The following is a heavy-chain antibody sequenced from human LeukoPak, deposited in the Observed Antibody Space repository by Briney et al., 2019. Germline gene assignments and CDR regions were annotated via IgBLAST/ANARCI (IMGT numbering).Heavy chain of an antibody. D-gene: IGHD4-11*01. Sequence: GGSLRLSCAASGFTFSSYAMSWVRQAPGKGLEWVSAISGSGGSTYYADSVKGRFTISRDNSKNTLYLQMNSLRAEDTAVYYCAKSVGNSNYNSCAFDIWGQGTMVTVSS. CDR2: ISGSGGST. CDR3: AKSVGNSNYNSCAFDI. CDR1: GFTFSSYA. J-gene: IGHJ3*02. V-gene: IGHV3-23*01.